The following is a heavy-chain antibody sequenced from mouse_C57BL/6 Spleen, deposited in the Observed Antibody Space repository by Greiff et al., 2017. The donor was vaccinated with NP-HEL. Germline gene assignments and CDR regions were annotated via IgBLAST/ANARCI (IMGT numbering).Heavy chain of an antibody. CDR2: IYPSDSET. D-gene: IGHD1-1*01. J-gene: IGHJ2*01. V-gene: IGHV1-61*01. Sequence: VQLQQPGAELVRPGSSVKLSCKASGYTFTSYWMDWVKQRPGQGLEWIGNIYPSDSETHYNQKFKDKATLTVDKSSSTAYMQLSSLTSEDSAVYYWARRSSYVGGFDYWGQGTTLTVSS. CDR3: ARRSSYVGGFDY. CDR1: GYTFTSYW.